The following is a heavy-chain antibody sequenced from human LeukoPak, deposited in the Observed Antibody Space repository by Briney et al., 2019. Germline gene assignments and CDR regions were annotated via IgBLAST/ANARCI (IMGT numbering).Heavy chain of an antibody. D-gene: IGHD2-8*02. CDR2: IKTDGSET. CDR3: AGALPGTGC. V-gene: IGHV3-7*04. J-gene: IGHJ4*02. CDR1: GFAFGSYW. Sequence: GGSLRLSCAASGFAFGSYWMTWVRQAPGKGLEWVANIKTDGSETYYVDSVKGRFTISRDNAKNSLYLHINSLRVEDTGVYYCAGALPGTGCWGQGTLVTVSS.